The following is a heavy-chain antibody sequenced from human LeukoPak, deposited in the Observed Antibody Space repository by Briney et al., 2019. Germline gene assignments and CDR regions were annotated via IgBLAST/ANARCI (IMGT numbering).Heavy chain of an antibody. V-gene: IGHV4-31*03. D-gene: IGHD5-12*01. CDR2: IYYSGST. CDR3: ARQGIVAKIYNWFDP. J-gene: IGHJ5*02. CDR1: GGSISSGGYY. Sequence: SETLSLTCTVSGGSISSGGYYWSWIRQHPGKGLEWIGYIYYSGSTYYNPSLKSRVTISVDTSKNQFSLKLSSVTAADTAVYYCARQGIVAKIYNWFDPWGQGTLVTVSS.